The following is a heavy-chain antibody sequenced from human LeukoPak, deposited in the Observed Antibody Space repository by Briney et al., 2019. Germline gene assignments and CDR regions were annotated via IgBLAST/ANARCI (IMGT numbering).Heavy chain of an antibody. CDR2: IKQDGSEK. J-gene: IGHJ4*02. V-gene: IGHV3-7*01. CDR1: GFTLSNYW. CDR3: ARWATSHDF. Sequence: GGSLRLSCAGSGFTLSNYWMSWIRQAPGKGLEWVANIKQDGSEKYYVDSVMGRFTISRDNANNSLYLQMISLRTEDTAVYYCARWATSHDFWGQGTLVTVSS.